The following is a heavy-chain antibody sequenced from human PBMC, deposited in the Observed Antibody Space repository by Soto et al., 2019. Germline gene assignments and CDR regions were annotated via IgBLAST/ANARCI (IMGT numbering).Heavy chain of an antibody. V-gene: IGHV3-23*01. CDR2: ISGSGGST. Sequence: ESGGGLVQPGGSLRLSCAASGFTFSSYAMSWVRQAPGKGLEWVSAISGSGGSTYYADSVKGRFTISRDNSKNTLYLQMNSLRAEDTAVYYCAKETDFWSGYYRVADYWGQGTLVTVSS. CDR1: GFTFSSYA. J-gene: IGHJ4*02. CDR3: AKETDFWSGYYRVADY. D-gene: IGHD3-3*01.